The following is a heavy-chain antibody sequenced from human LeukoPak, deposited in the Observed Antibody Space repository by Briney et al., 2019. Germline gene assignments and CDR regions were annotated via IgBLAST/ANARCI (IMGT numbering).Heavy chain of an antibody. CDR3: AIDTGYSSGWPLFDY. Sequence: ASVKVSCKASGYTFTNYGISWVRQAPGQGLEWMGWISGYNGNTNYVQKLQGRVTMTTDTSTSTAYMELRSLRSDDTAVYYCAIDTGYSSGWPLFDYWGQGTLVTVSS. CDR2: ISGYNGNT. V-gene: IGHV1-18*04. D-gene: IGHD6-19*01. J-gene: IGHJ4*02. CDR1: GYTFTNYG.